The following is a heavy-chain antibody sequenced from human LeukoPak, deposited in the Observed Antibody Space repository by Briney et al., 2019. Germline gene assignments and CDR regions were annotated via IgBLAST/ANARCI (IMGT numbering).Heavy chain of an antibody. Sequence: PGVSLRLSCAASGFTVSTNYMSWVRQAPGKGLEWGSVIYSGGSTYYADSVKGRFTISKDNAKTSLYLQMSSLRAEDAAVYYCAREDTVTRYYFNYWGQGTLVTVSS. J-gene: IGHJ4*02. CDR2: IYSGGST. CDR3: AREDTVTRYYFNY. V-gene: IGHV3-53*01. CDR1: GFTVSTNY. D-gene: IGHD4-17*01.